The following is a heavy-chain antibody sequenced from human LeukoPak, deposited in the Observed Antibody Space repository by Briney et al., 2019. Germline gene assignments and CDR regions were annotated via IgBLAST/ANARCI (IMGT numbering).Heavy chain of an antibody. CDR3: ARDFQYSSSWYPYNWFYP. CDR1: GGTFSSYA. V-gene: IGHV1-69*04. D-gene: IGHD6-13*01. CDR2: IIPILDVA. Sequence: SVKVSCKASGGTFSSYAISWVRQAPGQGLEWMGRIIPILDVANYAQKFQGRVTITADKSTSTAYMELSSLRSEDTAVYYCARDFQYSSSWYPYNWFYPWGQGTLVTVSS. J-gene: IGHJ5*02.